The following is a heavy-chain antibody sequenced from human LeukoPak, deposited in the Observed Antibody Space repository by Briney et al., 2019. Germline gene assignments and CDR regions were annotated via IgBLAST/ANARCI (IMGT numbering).Heavy chain of an antibody. Sequence: GGSLRLSCAASGFTFSGYGMHWVRQAPGKGLEWVAVIWYDGSNKYYAESVKGRFTISRDNSKNTLYLQMNSLRAEDTAVYYCARDFEAGNGFQYWGQGTLVTVSS. CDR1: GFTFSGYG. CDR2: IWYDGSNK. CDR3: ARDFEAGNGFQY. J-gene: IGHJ1*01. V-gene: IGHV3-33*01.